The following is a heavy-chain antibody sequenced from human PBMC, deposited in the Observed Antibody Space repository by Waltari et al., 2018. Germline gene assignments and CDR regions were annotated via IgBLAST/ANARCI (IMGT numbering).Heavy chain of an antibody. V-gene: IGHV1-2*06. CDR1: GYTFTGYY. D-gene: IGHD5-18*01. CDR3: ARDPGYSYGYYYYMDV. Sequence: QVQLVQSGAEVKKPGASVKVSCKASGYTFTGYYMHWVRQAPGQGLEWMGRINPNSGGTNYAQKFQGRVTMTRDTSISTAYMELSRLRSDDTAVYYCARDPGYSYGYYYYMDVWGKGTTVTVSS. CDR2: INPNSGGT. J-gene: IGHJ6*03.